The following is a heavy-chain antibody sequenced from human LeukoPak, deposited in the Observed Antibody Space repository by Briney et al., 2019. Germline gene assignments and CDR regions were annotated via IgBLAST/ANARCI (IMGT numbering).Heavy chain of an antibody. CDR3: AKDGLDMNVVVIAGYDY. Sequence: GGSLRLSCAASGFTFSSYGMHWVRQAPGKGLEWVAFIRYDGSNKYYADSVKGRFTISRGNSKNTLYLQMNSLRAEDTAVYYCAKDGLDMNVVVIAGYDYWGQGTLVTVSS. D-gene: IGHD2-21*01. J-gene: IGHJ4*02. V-gene: IGHV3-30*02. CDR1: GFTFSSYG. CDR2: IRYDGSNK.